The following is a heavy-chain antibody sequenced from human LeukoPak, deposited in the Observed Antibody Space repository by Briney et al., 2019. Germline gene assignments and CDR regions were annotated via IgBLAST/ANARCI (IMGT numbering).Heavy chain of an antibody. CDR3: ARHDPYDFWSGYYSRGRAFDI. D-gene: IGHD3-3*01. CDR2: IYPGDSDT. Sequence: GESLKISCMGSGSSFTSYCIGWVRQMPGKGLEWMGIIYPGDSDTRYSPSFQGQVTISADKSISTAYLQWSSLKASDTAMYYCARHDPYDFWSGYYSRGRAFDIWGQGTMVTVSS. J-gene: IGHJ3*02. V-gene: IGHV5-51*01. CDR1: GSSFTSYC.